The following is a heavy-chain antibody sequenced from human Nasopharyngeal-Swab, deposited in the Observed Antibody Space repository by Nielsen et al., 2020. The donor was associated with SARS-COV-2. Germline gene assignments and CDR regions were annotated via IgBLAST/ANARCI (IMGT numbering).Heavy chain of an antibody. CDR3: AKQKPMVRVYYFDY. CDR1: GFTFSSYA. D-gene: IGHD3-10*01. Sequence: GESLKISCAASGFTFSSYAMSWVRQAPGKGLEWVSAISGSGGSTYYADSVKGRFTISRDNSKNTLYLQMNSLRAEDTAVYYCAKQKPMVRVYYFDYWGQGTLVTVSS. V-gene: IGHV3-23*01. CDR2: ISGSGGST. J-gene: IGHJ4*02.